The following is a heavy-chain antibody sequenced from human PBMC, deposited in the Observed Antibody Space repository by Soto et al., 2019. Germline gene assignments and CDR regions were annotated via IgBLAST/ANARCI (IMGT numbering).Heavy chain of an antibody. J-gene: IGHJ4*02. D-gene: IGHD3-3*01. Sequence: PSETLSLTCAVYGGSFSGYYWSWIRQPPGKGLEWIGEINHSGSTNYNPSLKSRVTISVDTSKNQFSLKLSSVTAADTAVYYCARAIRWVDYWGQGTLVTVSS. V-gene: IGHV4-34*01. CDR2: INHSGST. CDR3: ARAIRWVDY. CDR1: GGSFSGYY.